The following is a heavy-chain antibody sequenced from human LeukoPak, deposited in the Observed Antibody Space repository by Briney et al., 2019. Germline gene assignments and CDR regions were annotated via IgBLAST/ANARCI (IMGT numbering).Heavy chain of an antibody. Sequence: GESLKISCKGSGYSFTSYWIAWVRQMPGKGLESMGIIHPGNSDAKYSPSFQGQVTFSADKSITTAYLQWSSLKASDTAMYYCARVWAAGISSWFDPWGQGTLVTVSS. V-gene: IGHV5-51*01. D-gene: IGHD6-13*01. J-gene: IGHJ5*02. CDR1: GYSFTSYW. CDR2: IHPGNSDA. CDR3: ARVWAAGISSWFDP.